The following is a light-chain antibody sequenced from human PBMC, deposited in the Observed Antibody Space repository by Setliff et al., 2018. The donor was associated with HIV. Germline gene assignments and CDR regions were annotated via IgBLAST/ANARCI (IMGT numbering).Light chain of an antibody. V-gene: IGKV1-8*01. CDR2: AAS. J-gene: IGKJ4*01. CDR3: QQYHTYPLT. CDR1: QDISSY. Sequence: AIRMTQSPSSLSASTGDRVTITCRASQDISSYLAWYQQSPGKAPRLLIYAASNLQSGVPSRFSGNGSGTGFTLTIGCLQSEDFTTYYCQQYHTYPLTFGGGTKVDIK.